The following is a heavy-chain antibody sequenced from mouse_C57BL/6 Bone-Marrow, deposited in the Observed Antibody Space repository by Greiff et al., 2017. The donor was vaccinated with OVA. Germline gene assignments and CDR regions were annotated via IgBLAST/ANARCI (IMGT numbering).Heavy chain of an antibody. CDR1: GFTFSSYG. V-gene: IGHV5-6*01. CDR2: ISSGGSYT. CDR3: ARQWVPLDY. Sequence: DVQLVESGGDLVKPGGSLTLSCAASGFTFSSYGMSWVRQTPDKRLEWVATISSGGSYTYYPDSVKGRFTISRDNAKNTLYLQMSSLKSEDTAMYYCARQWVPLDYWGQGTTLTVSS. J-gene: IGHJ2*01. D-gene: IGHD2-14*01.